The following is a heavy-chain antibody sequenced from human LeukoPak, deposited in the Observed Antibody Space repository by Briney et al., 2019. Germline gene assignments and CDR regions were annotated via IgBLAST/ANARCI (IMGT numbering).Heavy chain of an antibody. V-gene: IGHV1-69*04. CDR1: GGTFSSYA. CDR2: VIPIFGIA. Sequence: SVKVSCKASGGTFSSYAISWVRQAPGQGLEWMGRVIPIFGIANYAQKFQGRVTITADKSTSTAYMELSSLRSEDTAVYYCAREAPHYGDLNWFDPWGQGTLVTVSS. J-gene: IGHJ5*02. CDR3: AREAPHYGDLNWFDP. D-gene: IGHD4-17*01.